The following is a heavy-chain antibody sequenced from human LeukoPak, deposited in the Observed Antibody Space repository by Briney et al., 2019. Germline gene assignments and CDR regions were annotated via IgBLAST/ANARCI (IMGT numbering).Heavy chain of an antibody. J-gene: IGHJ4*02. CDR1: GFTFDDYA. V-gene: IGHV3-43D*03. CDR2: ISWDGGGT. CDR3: AKDMAAYYYASGNIDY. Sequence: GGSLRLSCAASGFTFDDYAMRSVRHAPGECLEWVSLISWDGGGTYYADTVKGRFTISRDNSKNSLYLQMNSLRAEDTALYYCAKDMAAYYYASGNIDYWGQGTLVTVSS. D-gene: IGHD3-10*01.